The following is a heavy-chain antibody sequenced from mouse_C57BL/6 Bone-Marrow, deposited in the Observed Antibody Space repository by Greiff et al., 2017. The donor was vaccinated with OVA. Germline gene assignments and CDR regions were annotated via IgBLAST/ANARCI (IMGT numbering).Heavy chain of an antibody. CDR1: GFTFSSYA. J-gene: IGHJ4*01. CDR3: TRLLDAMDY. CDR2: IISGGDYI. Sequence: EVKVVESGEGLVKPGGSLKLSCAASGFTFSSYAMSWVRQTPEKRLEWVAYIISGGDYIYYADTVKGRFTISRDNARNTLYLQMSSLKSEDTAMYYCTRLLDAMDYWGQGTSVTVSS. V-gene: IGHV5-9-1*02. D-gene: IGHD2-1*01.